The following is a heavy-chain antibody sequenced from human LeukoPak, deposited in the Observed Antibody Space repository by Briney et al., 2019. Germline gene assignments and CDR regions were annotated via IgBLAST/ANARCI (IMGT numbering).Heavy chain of an antibody. V-gene: IGHV3-30*04. CDR2: ISYDGSNK. CDR3: ARVVDTASSRYYYGMDV. Sequence: RGSMRLSCAASGFTFSSYAMHWVRQAPGKGLEWVAVISYDGSNKYYADSVKGRFTISRDNSKDTLYLQMNSLRAEDTAVYYCARVVDTASSRYYYGMDVWGKGTTVTVSS. J-gene: IGHJ6*04. D-gene: IGHD5-18*01. CDR1: GFTFSSYA.